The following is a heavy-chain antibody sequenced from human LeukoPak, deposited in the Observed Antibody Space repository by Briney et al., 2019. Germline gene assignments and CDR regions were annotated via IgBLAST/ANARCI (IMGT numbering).Heavy chain of an antibody. D-gene: IGHD3-22*01. CDR1: GGSISGYY. Sequence: SETLSLTCSVSGGSISGYYWSWVRQPPGKGLEWIGYIYTSGSTNYNPSLKSRVTISVDTSKNQFSLKLSSVTAADTAVYYCARVLAEYYFDSSGYDLYYNYGMDVWGQGTTVTVSS. CDR3: ARVLAEYYFDSSGYDLYYNYGMDV. V-gene: IGHV4-4*09. CDR2: IYTSGST. J-gene: IGHJ6*02.